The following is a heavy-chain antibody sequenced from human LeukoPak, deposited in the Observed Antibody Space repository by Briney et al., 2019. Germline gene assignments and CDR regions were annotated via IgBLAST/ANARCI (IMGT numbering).Heavy chain of an antibody. CDR2: ISGSGGST. V-gene: IGHV3-23*01. CDR1: GFTFSSYG. D-gene: IGHD1-26*01. Sequence: QTGGSLRLSCAASGFTFSSYGMSWVRQAPGKGLEWVSAISGSGGSTYYADSVKGRFTISRDNSKNTLYLQMNSLRAEDTAVYYCARDPYSGTYGDTYYYYMDVWGKGTTVTISS. CDR3: ARDPYSGTYGDTYYYYMDV. J-gene: IGHJ6*03.